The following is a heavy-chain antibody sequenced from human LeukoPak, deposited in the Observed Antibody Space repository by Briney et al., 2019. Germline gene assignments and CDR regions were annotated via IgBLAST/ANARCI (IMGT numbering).Heavy chain of an antibody. V-gene: IGHV3-15*01. D-gene: IGHD3-10*01. Sequence: GGSLRLSCAASGFTFSNAWMSWVRQAPGKGLEWVGRIKSKTDGGTTDYAAPVKGRFTISRDDSKNTLYLQMNSLRAEDTAIYYCAKEGRILLWFGEIHPGDWFDPWGQGTLVTVSS. CDR1: GFTFSNAW. J-gene: IGHJ5*02. CDR2: IKSKTDGGTT. CDR3: AKEGRILLWFGEIHPGDWFDP.